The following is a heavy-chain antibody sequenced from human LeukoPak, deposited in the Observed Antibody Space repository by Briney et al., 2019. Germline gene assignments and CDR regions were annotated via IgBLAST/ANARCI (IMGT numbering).Heavy chain of an antibody. V-gene: IGHV4-59*01. D-gene: IGHD5-18*01. CDR3: ARGGGGLWDLDY. Sequence: SETLSLTCTVSGGSISSYYWSWIRQPPGKGLEWIGYIYYSGSTNYNPSLKSRVTISVDTSKNQFSLKLSSVTAADTAVYYCARGGGGLWDLDYWGQGTLVTASS. CDR2: IYYSGST. CDR1: GGSISSYY. J-gene: IGHJ4*02.